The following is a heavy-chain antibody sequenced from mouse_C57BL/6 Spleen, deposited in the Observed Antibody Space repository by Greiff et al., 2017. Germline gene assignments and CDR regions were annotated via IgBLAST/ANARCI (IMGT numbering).Heavy chain of an antibody. CDR2: INPGSGGT. CDR3: ARKGAYYLDY. Sequence: VQLQQSGAELVRPGTSVKVSCKASGYAFTNYLIEWVKQRPGQGLEWIGVINPGSGGTNYNEKFKGKATLTADKSSSTAYMQLSSLTSEDSAVYFCARKGAYYLDYWGQGTTLTVSS. V-gene: IGHV1-54*01. J-gene: IGHJ2*01. CDR1: GYAFTNYL.